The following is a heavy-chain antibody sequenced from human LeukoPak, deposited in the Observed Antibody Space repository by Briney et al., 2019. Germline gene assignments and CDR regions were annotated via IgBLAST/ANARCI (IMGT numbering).Heavy chain of an antibody. CDR2: IRYDGSNK. CDR3: AKDLYYDFWSGYFDY. V-gene: IGHV3-30*02. J-gene: IGHJ4*02. CDR1: GFTFSSYG. Sequence: HPGGSLRLSCAASGFTFSSYGMHWVRQAPGKGLEWVAFIRYDGSNKYYADSVKGRFTISRDNSTNTLYLQMNSLRAEDTAVYYCAKDLYYDFWSGYFDYWGQGTLVTVSS. D-gene: IGHD3-3*01.